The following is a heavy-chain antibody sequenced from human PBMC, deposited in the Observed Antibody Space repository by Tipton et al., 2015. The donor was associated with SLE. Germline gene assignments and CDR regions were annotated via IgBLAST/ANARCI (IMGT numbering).Heavy chain of an antibody. V-gene: IGHV1-69*09. D-gene: IGHD2-21*02. CDR3: ARGRVTAMSFDS. CDR1: GGTFSSYT. Sequence: QLVQSGAEVKKPGSSVKVSCKASGGTFSSYTISWVRPAPGQGLEWMGRIIPILGIANYAQKFQGRVTITADKSTSTANMELSSLRSEDTAVYYCARGRVTAMSFDSWGQGTRVTVSS. CDR2: IIPILGIA. J-gene: IGHJ4*02.